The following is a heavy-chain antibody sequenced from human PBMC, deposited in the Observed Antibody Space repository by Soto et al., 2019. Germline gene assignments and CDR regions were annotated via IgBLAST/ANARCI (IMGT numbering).Heavy chain of an antibody. CDR1: GFTFSSYG. J-gene: IGHJ4*02. CDR2: IWYDGSNK. CDR3: ARDLSSSWLAVAGTNYFDY. V-gene: IGHV3-33*01. D-gene: IGHD6-19*01. Sequence: PGGSLRLSCAASGFTFSSYGMHWVRQAPGKGLEWVAVIWYDGSNKYYADSVKGRFTISRDNSKNTLYLQMNSLRAEDTAVYYRARDLSSSWLAVAGTNYFDYWGQGTLVTVSS.